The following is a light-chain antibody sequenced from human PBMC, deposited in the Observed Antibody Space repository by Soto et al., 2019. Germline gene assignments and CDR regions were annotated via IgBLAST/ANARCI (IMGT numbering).Light chain of an antibody. J-gene: IGKJ5*01. CDR1: QTVSSNY. V-gene: IGKV3-20*01. CDR2: GAS. CDR3: QQYTGPPTT. Sequence: IILTHSPDTLSLSPWERVTLSCRASQTVSSNYLAWCQQRPGQAPRLLIYGASTRAAGIPDRFSGSGSGTDFTLTITRLEPEDSAVYFCQQYTGPPTTFGQGTRLEIK.